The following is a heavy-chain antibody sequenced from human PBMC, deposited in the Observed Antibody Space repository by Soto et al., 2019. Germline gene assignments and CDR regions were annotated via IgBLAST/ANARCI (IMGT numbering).Heavy chain of an antibody. D-gene: IGHD3-10*01. CDR2: ISYDGSNK. CDR3: ARALDTMVRGVPGAFDI. J-gene: IGHJ3*02. Sequence: ESGGGVVQPGRSLRLSCAASGFTFSSYAMHWVRQAPGKGLEWVAVISYDGSNKYYADSVKGRFTISRDNSKNTLYLQMNSLRAEDTAVYYCARALDTMVRGVPGAFDIWGQGTMVTVSS. V-gene: IGHV3-30-3*01. CDR1: GFTFSSYA.